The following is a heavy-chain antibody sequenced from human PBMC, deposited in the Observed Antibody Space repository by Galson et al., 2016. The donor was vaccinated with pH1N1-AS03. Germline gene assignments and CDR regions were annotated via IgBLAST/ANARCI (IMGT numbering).Heavy chain of an antibody. D-gene: IGHD3-22*01. CDR2: INQDGSEK. J-gene: IGHJ3*01. CDR3: AREGRVSESDGYYRPLDL. Sequence: SLRLSCAASGFTFNNYWMNWVRQAPGKGLEWVAHINQDGSEKNYVDSVKGRFTISRDNAQNMLYLELNSLRDEDTALYFCAREGRVSESDGYYRPLDLWGQGAMVVVS. CDR1: GFTFNNYW. V-gene: IGHV3-7*01.